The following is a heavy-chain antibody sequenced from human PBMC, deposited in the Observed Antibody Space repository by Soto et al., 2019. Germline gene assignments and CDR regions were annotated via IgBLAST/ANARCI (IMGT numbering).Heavy chain of an antibody. J-gene: IGHJ5*02. CDR2: IYWSDDK. V-gene: IGHV2-5*01. CDR1: GFSLSTSGVG. Sequence: SGPTLVKPTQTLTLTCSFSGFSLSTSGVGVGWIRQPPGKALEWLALIYWSDDKQYSPSLKSRLTITKDTSKNQVVLTMTNMDPVDTATYYCAHRLEGRYCSGGRCYPPTINPNWFDPWGQGTLVTVSS. D-gene: IGHD2-15*01. CDR3: AHRLEGRYCSGGRCYPPTINPNWFDP.